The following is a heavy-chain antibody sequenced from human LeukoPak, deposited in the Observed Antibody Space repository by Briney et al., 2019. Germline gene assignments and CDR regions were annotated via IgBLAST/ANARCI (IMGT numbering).Heavy chain of an antibody. CDR2: ISSSSSYI. Sequence: KAGGSLRLSCAASEFTFSSYSMNWVRQAPGKGLEWVSSISSSSSYIYYADSVKGRFTISRDNAKNSLYLQMNSLRAEDTAVYYCARAFEGAAHYYYYMDVWGKGTTVTISS. CDR3: ARAFEGAAHYYYYMDV. J-gene: IGHJ6*03. V-gene: IGHV3-21*01. CDR1: EFTFSSYS. D-gene: IGHD1-26*01.